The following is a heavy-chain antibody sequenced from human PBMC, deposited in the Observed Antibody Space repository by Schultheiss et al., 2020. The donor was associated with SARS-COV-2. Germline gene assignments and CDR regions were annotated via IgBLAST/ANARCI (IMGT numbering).Heavy chain of an antibody. Sequence: SETLSLTCTVSGDSISSSGNYWGWIRQPRGKGLEWIGRIYTSGSTNYNPSLKSRVTISVDTSKNQFSLKLSSVTAADTAVYYCARVYYDFWSGYPYYYYYMDVWGKGTTVTVSS. CDR3: ARVYYDFWSGYPYYYYYMDV. CDR2: IYTSGST. V-gene: IGHV4-39*07. D-gene: IGHD3-3*01. J-gene: IGHJ6*03. CDR1: GDSISSSGNY.